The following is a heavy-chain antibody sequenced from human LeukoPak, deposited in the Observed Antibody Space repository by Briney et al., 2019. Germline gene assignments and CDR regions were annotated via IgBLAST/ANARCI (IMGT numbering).Heavy chain of an antibody. CDR2: INHSGST. V-gene: IGHV4-34*01. J-gene: IGHJ3*02. Sequence: PSETLSLTCAVYGGSFSGYYWSWIRQPPGKGQEWIGEINHSGSTNYNPSLKSRVTISVDTSKNQFSLKLSSVTAADTAVYYCARSYDSSGYSAFDIWGQGTMVTVSS. CDR3: ARSYDSSGYSAFDI. D-gene: IGHD3-22*01. CDR1: GGSFSGYY.